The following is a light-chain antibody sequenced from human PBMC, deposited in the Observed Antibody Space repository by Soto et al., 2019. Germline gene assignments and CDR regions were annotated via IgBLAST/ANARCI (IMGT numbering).Light chain of an antibody. Sequence: EVVMTQSPATLSVSPGERVTLSCRASQSVSDNLAWYQQKPGQAPRLLIYGASTRATTIPAMFSGSGSGTEFTLTISSLQSEDFAVYYCQQSNSWPYTFGQGTKLDIK. V-gene: IGKV3-15*01. CDR1: QSVSDN. CDR3: QQSNSWPYT. CDR2: GAS. J-gene: IGKJ2*01.